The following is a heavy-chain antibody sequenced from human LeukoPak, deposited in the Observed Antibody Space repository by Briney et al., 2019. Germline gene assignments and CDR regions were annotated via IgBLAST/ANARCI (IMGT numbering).Heavy chain of an antibody. Sequence: GGSLRLSCVASGFTFSNAWMNWVRQAPGKGLEWVSTISGSGGSTDYADSVKGRFTISRDNSKNTLYLQMNSLRAEDTAVYYCAKGNFRRYFDHWGQGTLVTVSS. D-gene: IGHD2/OR15-2a*01. CDR3: AKGNFRRYFDH. V-gene: IGHV3-23*01. CDR1: GFTFSNAW. J-gene: IGHJ4*02. CDR2: ISGSGGST.